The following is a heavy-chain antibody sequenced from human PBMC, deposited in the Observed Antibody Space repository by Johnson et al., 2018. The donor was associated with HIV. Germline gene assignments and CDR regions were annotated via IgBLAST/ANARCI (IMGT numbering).Heavy chain of an antibody. CDR2: ISYDGSNK. V-gene: IGHV3-30*03. D-gene: IGHD5-24*01. CDR3: AREGRGYNYLGAFDI. J-gene: IGHJ3*02. Sequence: QVQLVESGGGVVQPGRSLRLSCAASGFTFSSYVMHWVRQAPGKGLEWVAVISYDGSNKYYADSLKGRFTTSRDNSKNTLYLQMSSLRAEATDVYYCAREGRGYNYLGAFDIWDQGTMVTVSS. CDR1: GFTFSSYV.